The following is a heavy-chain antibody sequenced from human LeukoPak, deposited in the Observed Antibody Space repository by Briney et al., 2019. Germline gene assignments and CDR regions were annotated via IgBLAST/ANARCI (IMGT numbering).Heavy chain of an antibody. CDR2: INHSGST. CDR3: ARGNLRSAILGYYYYMDV. Sequence: SETLSLTCAVYGGSFSGYYWSWIRQPPGKGLEWIGEINHSGSTNYNPSLKSRVTISVDTSKNQFSLKLSSVTAADTAVYYCARGNLRSAILGYYYYMDVWGKGTTVTVSS. CDR1: GGSFSGYY. J-gene: IGHJ6*03. D-gene: IGHD2-2*02. V-gene: IGHV4-34*01.